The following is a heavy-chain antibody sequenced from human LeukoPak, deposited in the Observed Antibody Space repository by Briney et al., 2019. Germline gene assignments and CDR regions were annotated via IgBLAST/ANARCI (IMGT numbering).Heavy chain of an antibody. CDR2: IYYSGST. J-gene: IGHJ4*02. CDR1: GGSISSYY. CDR3: ATLVSTRYYFDY. V-gene: IGHV4-59*08. Sequence: SETLSLTCTVSGGSISSYYWSWIRQPPGKGLEWIGYIYYSGSTNYNPSLKSRVTISIDTSKNQFSLRLTSVTAADTAVYLCATLVSTRYYFDYWGQGTLVTVSP. D-gene: IGHD5/OR15-5a*01.